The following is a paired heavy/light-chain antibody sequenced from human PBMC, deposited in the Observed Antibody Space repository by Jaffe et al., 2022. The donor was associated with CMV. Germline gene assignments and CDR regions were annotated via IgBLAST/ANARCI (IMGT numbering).Heavy chain of an antibody. J-gene: IGHJ5*02. Sequence: QVRLVQSGAEVKKPGASVRLSCVSSGYTFTDYYIHWVRQAPGQGLEWVGLIIPRGGTTKYAQEFQDRVTITRDTSTRTVYMEMSSLRSEDTAVYYCARHSADIGYSSSWYGTAGFDPWGQGTLVTVSS. V-gene: IGHV1-46*01. CDR1: GYTFTDYY. CDR2: IIPRGGTT. CDR3: ARHSADIGYSSSWYGTAGFDP. D-gene: IGHD6-13*01.
Light chain of an antibody. Sequence: QSVLTQPPSASGTPGQTVTISCSGVSSNIGSNPVNWYQQSPGVAPRLLIASYNQRPSGVPDRFSASKSGTSASLAISGLQSQDEADYYCAAWDDNVDGWVFGGGTKLTVL. CDR3: AAWDDNVDGWV. CDR2: SYN. CDR1: SSNIGSNP. V-gene: IGLV1-44*01. J-gene: IGLJ3*02.